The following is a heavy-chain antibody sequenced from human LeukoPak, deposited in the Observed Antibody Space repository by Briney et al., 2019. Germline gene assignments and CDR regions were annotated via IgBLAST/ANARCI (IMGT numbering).Heavy chain of an antibody. CDR3: ASDYGDYRIAGWFDP. Sequence: SETLSPTCAVYGGSFSGYYWSWIRQPPGKGLEWIGEINHSGSTNYNPSLKSRVTISVDTSKNQFSLKLSSVTAADTAVYYCASDYGDYRIAGWFDPWGQGTLVTVSS. CDR1: GGSFSGYY. D-gene: IGHD4-17*01. J-gene: IGHJ5*02. CDR2: INHSGST. V-gene: IGHV4-34*01.